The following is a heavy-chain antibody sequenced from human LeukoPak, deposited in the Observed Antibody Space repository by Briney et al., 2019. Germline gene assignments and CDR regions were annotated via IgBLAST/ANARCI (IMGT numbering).Heavy chain of an antibody. CDR2: INHSGST. J-gene: IGHJ6*02. D-gene: IGHD4-17*01. V-gene: IGHV4-34*01. CDR1: GGSFSGYY. CDR3: ARGGVTTVTPIYYYYYYGMDV. Sequence: TSETLSLTCAVYGGSFSGYYWSWIRQPPGKGLEWIGEINHSGSTNYNPSLKSRVTISVDTSKNQFSLKPSSVTAADTAVYYCARGGVTTVTPIYYYYYYGMDVWGQGTTVTVSS.